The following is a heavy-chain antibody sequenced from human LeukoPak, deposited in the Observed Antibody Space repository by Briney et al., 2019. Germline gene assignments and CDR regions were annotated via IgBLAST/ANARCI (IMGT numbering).Heavy chain of an antibody. CDR2: IRYDGSSK. D-gene: IGHD6-19*01. Sequence: GGSLRLSCAASGFTFSSYGMHWVRQAPGKGLEWVAFIRYDGSSKYYADSVKGRFTISRDNSKNTLYLQMNSLRAEDTAVYYCARGESSGWSPWFDPWGQGTLVTVSS. CDR3: ARGESSGWSPWFDP. V-gene: IGHV3-30*02. J-gene: IGHJ5*02. CDR1: GFTFSSYG.